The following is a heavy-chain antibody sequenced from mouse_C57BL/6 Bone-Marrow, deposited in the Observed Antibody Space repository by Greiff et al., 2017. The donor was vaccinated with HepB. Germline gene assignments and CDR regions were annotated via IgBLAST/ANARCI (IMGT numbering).Heavy chain of an antibody. J-gene: IGHJ1*03. Sequence: VKLQESGPGLVQPSQSLSITCTVSGFSLTSYGVHWVRQSPGKGLEWLGVIWRGGSTDYNAAFMSRLSITKDNSKSQVFFKMNSLQADDTAIYYCAKTGSSYSHWYFDVWGTGTTVTVSS. CDR1: GFSLTSYG. D-gene: IGHD1-1*01. V-gene: IGHV2-5*01. CDR2: IWRGGST. CDR3: AKTGSSYSHWYFDV.